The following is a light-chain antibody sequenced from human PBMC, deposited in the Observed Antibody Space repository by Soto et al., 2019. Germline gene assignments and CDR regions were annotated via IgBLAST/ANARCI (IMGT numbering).Light chain of an antibody. Sequence: QSALTQPPSASGTPGQRVTISCSGSTSNIGINAVNWYQQLPGTAPILLIYRDNQRPSGVPDRFSGSKSGTSASLAISGLQSEDEADYYGAAWDDSLNGPVFGGGTKVTVL. CDR3: AAWDDSLNGPV. CDR2: RDN. V-gene: IGLV1-44*01. J-gene: IGLJ3*02. CDR1: TSNIGINA.